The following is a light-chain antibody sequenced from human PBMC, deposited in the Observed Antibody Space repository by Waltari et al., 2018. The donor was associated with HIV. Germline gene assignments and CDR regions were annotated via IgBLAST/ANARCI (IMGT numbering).Light chain of an antibody. Sequence: VVMTKSPHSLPVSLSEGATINCKSVQSLLCSSNNKNYLAWYQKKPRQPPKLLIYCASTRESGVPDRFSGGGSGTNFTLAISSLQAEDVAVYYCQQYYIVPLTFGGGTRVEIK. CDR3: QQYYIVPLT. J-gene: IGKJ4*01. V-gene: IGKV4-1*01. CDR1: QSLLCSSNNKNY. CDR2: CAS.